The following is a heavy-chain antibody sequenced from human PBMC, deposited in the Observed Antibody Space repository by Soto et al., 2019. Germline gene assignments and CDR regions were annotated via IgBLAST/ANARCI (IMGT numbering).Heavy chain of an antibody. V-gene: IGHV1-8*01. D-gene: IGHD4-17*01. CDR1: GYTFTSYD. CDR2: MNPNSGNT. Sequence: QVQLVQSGAEVKKPGASVKVSCKASGYTFTSYDINWVRQATGQGLEWMGWMNPNSGNTGYAQKFQGGVTMTTNTSICTAYRQLSSLRSDATAVYYCARTLYGDNVDYWGQGSLVNVYS. J-gene: IGHJ4*02. CDR3: ARTLYGDNVDY.